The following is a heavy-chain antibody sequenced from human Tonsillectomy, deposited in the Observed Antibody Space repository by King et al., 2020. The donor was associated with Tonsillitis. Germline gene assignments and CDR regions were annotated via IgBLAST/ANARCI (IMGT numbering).Heavy chain of an antibody. D-gene: IGHD3-10*01. CDR3: ARAAPYSGSYYTGGNWFDP. J-gene: IGHJ5*02. V-gene: IGHV4-31*03. CDR1: GGSISSGGYY. CDR2: IYYSGST. Sequence: QVQLQESGPGLVKPSQTLSLTCTVSGGSISSGGYYWSWIRQHPGKGLEWIGYIYYSGSTYYNPSLKSRVTISVDTSKNQFSLKLSSVTAADTAVYYCARAAPYSGSYYTGGNWFDPWGQGTLVTVSS.